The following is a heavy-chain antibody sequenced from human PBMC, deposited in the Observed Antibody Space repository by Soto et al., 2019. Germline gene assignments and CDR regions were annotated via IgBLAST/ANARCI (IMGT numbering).Heavy chain of an antibody. CDR2: INHSGST. D-gene: IGHD5-18*01. CDR3: AREIHVDTAMVDGGWFDP. CDR1: GGSFSGYY. V-gene: IGHV4-34*01. Sequence: SETLSLTCAVYGGSFSGYYWSWIRQPPGKGLEWIGEINHSGSTNYNPSLKSRVTISVDTSKNQFSLKLGSVTAADTAVYYCAREIHVDTAMVDGGWFDPWGQGTLVTVSS. J-gene: IGHJ5*02.